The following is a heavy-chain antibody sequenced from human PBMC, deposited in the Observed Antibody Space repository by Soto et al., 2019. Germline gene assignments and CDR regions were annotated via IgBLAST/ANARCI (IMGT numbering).Heavy chain of an antibody. J-gene: IGHJ5*02. CDR1: GYIFMNYW. CDR2: IYPGDSDT. V-gene: IGHV5-51*01. D-gene: IGHD6-19*01. CDR3: ARHEFSYNTGWYFS. Sequence: PGESLKISCKGSGYIFMNYWIAWVRQMPGKGLEWMGIIYPGDSDTRYSPSFQGQVTISADKSISTTYLQWGSLKASDTAIYYCARHEFSYNTGWYFSWGQGTLVTVS.